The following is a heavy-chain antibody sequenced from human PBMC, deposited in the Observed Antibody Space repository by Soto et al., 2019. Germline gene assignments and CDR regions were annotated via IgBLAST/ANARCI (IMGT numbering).Heavy chain of an antibody. D-gene: IGHD3-22*01. J-gene: IGHJ4*02. CDR2: IYYSGST. Sequence: SETLSLTCTVSGGTTSSGGYYWSWIRQHPGKGLEWIGNIYYSGSTYYNPSLKSRVTISVDTSKNQFSLQLSSVPAAATAVYYCPGGGGYYDSIGCYGCQYFDYWGQGTPVTVSP. CDR3: PGGGGYYDSIGCYGCQYFDY. V-gene: IGHV4-31*03. CDR1: GGTTSSGGYY.